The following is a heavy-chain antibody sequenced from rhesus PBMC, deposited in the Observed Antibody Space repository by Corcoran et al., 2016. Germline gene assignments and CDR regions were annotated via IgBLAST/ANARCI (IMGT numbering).Heavy chain of an antibody. D-gene: IGHD3-3*01. V-gene: IGHV4-80*01. J-gene: IGHJ4*01. CDR1: GVPISNSW. CDR3: ATESLAHS. Sequence: QVQLRESGPGLVKASETLSLTCIVYGVPISNSWWSWVRQSPGKGLEWIGVVNGKTGVAFARPALRSRVAFSLGASQNQVFLRLSFLTAADTAVYFCATESLAHSWGQGIRVTVSS. CDR2: VNGKTGVA.